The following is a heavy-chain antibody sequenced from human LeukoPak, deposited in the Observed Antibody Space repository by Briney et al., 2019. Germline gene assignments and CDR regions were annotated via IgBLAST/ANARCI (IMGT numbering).Heavy chain of an antibody. CDR1: GFTFSSYS. V-gene: IGHV3-48*02. CDR2: ISSSSSTI. J-gene: IGHJ4*02. Sequence: GRSLRLSCAASGFTFSSYSMNWVRQAPGKGLEWVSYISSSSSTIYYADSVKGRFTISRDNAKNSLYLQMNSLRDEDTAVYYCARDSQRYSYGYADYWGQGTLVTVSS. D-gene: IGHD5-18*01. CDR3: ARDSQRYSYGYADY.